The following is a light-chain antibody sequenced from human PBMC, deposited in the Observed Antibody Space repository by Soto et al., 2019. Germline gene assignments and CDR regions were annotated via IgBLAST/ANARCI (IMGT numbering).Light chain of an antibody. J-gene: IGKJ4*01. CDR2: GAS. CDR1: QSVSSSY. V-gene: IGKV3-20*01. Sequence: EIVLTQSPGTLSLSPGERATLSCRASQSVSSSYLAWYQQKPGQAPRLLIYGASSRATGIPDRFSGSGSGTDFTLTISRMEPEDFAVYYCKQYGSSPPTFGGGPKVEIK. CDR3: KQYGSSPPT.